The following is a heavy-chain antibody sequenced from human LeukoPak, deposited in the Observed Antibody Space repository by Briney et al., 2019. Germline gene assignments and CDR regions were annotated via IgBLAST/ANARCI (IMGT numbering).Heavy chain of an antibody. Sequence: SETLSLTCTVSGDSISSSSYHWGWIRQPPGKGLEWIGSIYYSGSTYYNPSLKSRVTISVDTSKNQFSLKLSSVTAADTAVYYCARPSSSWYGRDYWGQGTLVTVSS. D-gene: IGHD6-13*01. CDR2: IYYSGST. V-gene: IGHV4-39*01. J-gene: IGHJ4*02. CDR1: GDSISSSSYH. CDR3: ARPSSSWYGRDY.